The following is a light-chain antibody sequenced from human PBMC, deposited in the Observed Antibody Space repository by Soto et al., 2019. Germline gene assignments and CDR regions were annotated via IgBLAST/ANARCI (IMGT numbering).Light chain of an antibody. CDR3: QHYNSDSEA. CDR2: KAS. Sequence: DIQMTQSPSTLSGSVGDRVTITCRASQTISSWLAWYQQKPGKAPKLLIYKASTLKSGVPSRFSGSGSGTEFTLTISSLQPDDFETYYCQHYNSDSEAFGQGTKVERK. V-gene: IGKV1-5*03. J-gene: IGKJ1*01. CDR1: QTISSW.